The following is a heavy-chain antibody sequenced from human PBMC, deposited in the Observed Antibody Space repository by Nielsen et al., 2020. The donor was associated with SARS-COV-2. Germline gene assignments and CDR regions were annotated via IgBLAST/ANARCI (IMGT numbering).Heavy chain of an antibody. CDR1: GFTFDDYA. Sequence: SLKISCAASGFTFDDYATHWVRQAPGKGLEWVSGISWNSGSIGYADSVKGRFTISRDNAKNSLYLQMNSLRAEDTALYYCAKSYYGGGALVDYWGQGTLVTVSS. CDR3: AKSYYGGGALVDY. D-gene: IGHD4-23*01. CDR2: ISWNSGSI. V-gene: IGHV3-9*01. J-gene: IGHJ4*02.